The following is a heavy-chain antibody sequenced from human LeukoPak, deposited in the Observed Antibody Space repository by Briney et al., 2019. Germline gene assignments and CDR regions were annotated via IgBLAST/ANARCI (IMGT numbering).Heavy chain of an antibody. D-gene: IGHD2-2*01. Sequence: GASVKVSCKASGYTFTGYYMHWVRQAPGQGLEWMGWINPNSGGTNCAQKFQGRVTMTRDTSISTAYMELSRLRSDDTAVYYCARGVGLYCSSTSCSPLEDYWGQGTLVTVSS. V-gene: IGHV1-2*02. CDR3: ARGVGLYCSSTSCSPLEDY. CDR1: GYTFTGYY. CDR2: INPNSGGT. J-gene: IGHJ4*02.